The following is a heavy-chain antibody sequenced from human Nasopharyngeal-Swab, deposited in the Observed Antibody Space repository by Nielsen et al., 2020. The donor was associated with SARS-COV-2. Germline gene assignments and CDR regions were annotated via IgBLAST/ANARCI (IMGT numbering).Heavy chain of an antibody. D-gene: IGHD3-10*01. V-gene: IGHV3-23*01. CDR1: GFTFSSYA. CDR3: AKGGMPGFELWFGETGGAFDI. CDR2: ISGSGGST. J-gene: IGHJ3*02. Sequence: GESLKISCAASGFTFSSYAMSWVRQAPGTGLEWVSAISGSGGSTYYADSVKGRSTISRDNSKNTLYLQMNSLRAEDTAVNYCAKGGMPGFELWFGETGGAFDIWGQGTMVTVSS.